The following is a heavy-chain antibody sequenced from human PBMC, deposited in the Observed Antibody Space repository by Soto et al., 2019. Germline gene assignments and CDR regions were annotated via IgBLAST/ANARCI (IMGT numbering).Heavy chain of an antibody. CDR1: GYTFTGYY. Sequence: ASVKVSCKASGYTFTGYYMHWVRQAPGQGLEWMGWINPNSGGTNYAQKFQGWVTMTRDTSISTANMELNSLRAEDTAVYYFAKDRSGLGLMVYATDYWGQGTLVTVSS. CDR2: INPNSGGT. J-gene: IGHJ4*02. CDR3: AKDRSGLGLMVYATDY. D-gene: IGHD2-8*01. V-gene: IGHV1-2*04.